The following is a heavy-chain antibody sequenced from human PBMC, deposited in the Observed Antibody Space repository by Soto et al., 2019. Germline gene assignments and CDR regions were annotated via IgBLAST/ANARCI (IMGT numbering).Heavy chain of an antibody. CDR2: IYHSGST. CDR1: GGSISSGGYS. CDR3: ASDLRGGSYGMDV. D-gene: IGHD3-10*01. Sequence: SETLSLTCAVSGGSISSGGYSWSWIRQPPGKGLEWIGYIYHSGSTYYNPSLKSRVTISVDTSKNQFSLTLSSVTAADTAVYYCASDLRGGSYGMDVWGQGTTVTVSS. J-gene: IGHJ6*02. V-gene: IGHV4-30-2*05.